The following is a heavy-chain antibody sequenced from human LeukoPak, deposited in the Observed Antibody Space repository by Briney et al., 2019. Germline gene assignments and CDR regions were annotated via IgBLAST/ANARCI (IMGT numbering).Heavy chain of an antibody. D-gene: IGHD1-26*01. Sequence: GGSLRLSCAVSGFTFSSYAMNWVRQAPGKGLEWVSAISGSGGSTYYAGSVKGRFTISRAKSKNPLYLQMNSLRAEDTAVYYCAKGDTTWELPHDYWGQGTLVTVSS. V-gene: IGHV3-23*01. J-gene: IGHJ4*02. CDR3: AKGDTTWELPHDY. CDR1: GFTFSSYA. CDR2: ISGSGGST.